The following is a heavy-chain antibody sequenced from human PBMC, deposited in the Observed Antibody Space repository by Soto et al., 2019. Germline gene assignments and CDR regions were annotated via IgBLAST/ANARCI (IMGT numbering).Heavy chain of an antibody. J-gene: IGHJ6*02. V-gene: IGHV4-61*01. CDR1: GGSVSSGSYY. D-gene: IGHD2-15*01. CDR2: IYYSGST. CDR3: ARRGYCSGGSCFYYYGMDV. Sequence: QVQLQESGPGLVKPSETLSLTCTVSGGSVSSGSYYWSWIRQPPGKGLEWIGYIYYSGSTNYNPSLKSRVTISVDTSKNQFSLKLSSVTAADTAVYYCARRGYCSGGSCFYYYGMDVWGQGTTVTVSS.